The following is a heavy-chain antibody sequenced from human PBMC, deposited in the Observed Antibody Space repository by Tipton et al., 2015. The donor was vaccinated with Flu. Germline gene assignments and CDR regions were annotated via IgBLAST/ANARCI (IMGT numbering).Heavy chain of an antibody. CDR1: GGSISSYY. CDR3: ARIRAGTFGLPARTNWFDP. J-gene: IGHJ5*02. D-gene: IGHD2-2*01. V-gene: IGHV4-59*12. CDR2: IYYSGST. Sequence: TLSLTCTVSGGSISSYYWSWIRQPPGKGLEWIGYIYYSGSTNYNPSLKSRVTISVDTSKNQFSLKLSSVTAADTAVYYCARIRAGTFGLPARTNWFDPWGQGTLVTVSS.